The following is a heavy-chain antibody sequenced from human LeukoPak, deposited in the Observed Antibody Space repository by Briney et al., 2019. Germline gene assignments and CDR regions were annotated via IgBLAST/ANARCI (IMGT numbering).Heavy chain of an antibody. D-gene: IGHD2-2*01. V-gene: IGHV4-4*07. Sequence: SETLSLTCTVSGGSISSYYWSWIRQPAGKGLEWIGCIYTSGSTNYNPSLKSRVTMSVDTSKNQFSLKLSSVTAADTAVYYCARDRGLDIVVVPAATIYWYFDPWGRGTLVTVSS. CDR2: IYTSGST. CDR3: ARDRGLDIVVVPAATIYWYFDP. CDR1: GGSISSYY. J-gene: IGHJ2*01.